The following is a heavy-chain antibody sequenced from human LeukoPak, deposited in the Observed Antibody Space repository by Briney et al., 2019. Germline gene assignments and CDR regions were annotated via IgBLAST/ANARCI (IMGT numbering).Heavy chain of an antibody. V-gene: IGHV3-23*01. Sequence: GGSLRLSCQASGFTFSIYAMSWVRRAPGKGLEWVSSINPDGGGSFFADSVKGRFTISRDDSRSVVYLQMNSLSAEDTAVYYCARSGVATCHYWGQGVLVTVSS. J-gene: IGHJ4*02. CDR1: GFTFSIYA. D-gene: IGHD2-15*01. CDR3: ARSGVATCHY. CDR2: INPDGGGS.